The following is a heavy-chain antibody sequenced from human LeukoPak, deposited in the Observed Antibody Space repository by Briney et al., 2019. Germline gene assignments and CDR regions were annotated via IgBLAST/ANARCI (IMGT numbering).Heavy chain of an antibody. CDR1: GYTFTSYW. Sequence: GESLKISCKGSGYTFTSYWISWVRQMPGKGLEWMGRIDPSDSYTDYSPSFQGHVTISADKSINTAYLQWGSLKASDTAMYYCARHPRGPMIVVADWGQGTLATVSS. CDR2: IDPSDSYT. J-gene: IGHJ4*02. V-gene: IGHV5-10-1*01. CDR3: ARHPRGPMIVVAD. D-gene: IGHD3-22*01.